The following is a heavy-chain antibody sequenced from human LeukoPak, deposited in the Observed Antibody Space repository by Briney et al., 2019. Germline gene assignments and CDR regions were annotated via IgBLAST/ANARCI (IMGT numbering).Heavy chain of an antibody. D-gene: IGHD3-22*01. J-gene: IGHJ4*02. Sequence: GGSLRLSCAASGFTFSSYAMSWVRQAPGKGLEWVSSISSSSSYIYYADSVKGRFTISRDNAKNSLYLQMNSLRAEDTAVYYCAVHSSGYYYEVYWGQGTLVTVSS. CDR2: ISSSSSYI. V-gene: IGHV3-21*01. CDR3: AVHSSGYYYEVY. CDR1: GFTFSSYA.